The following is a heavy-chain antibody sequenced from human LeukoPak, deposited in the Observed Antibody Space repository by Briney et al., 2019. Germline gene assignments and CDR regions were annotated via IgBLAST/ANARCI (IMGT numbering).Heavy chain of an antibody. CDR3: ARGRRYYGSGSYKYNWFDP. D-gene: IGHD3-10*01. CDR2: MNPNSGNK. Sequence: ASVKVSCKASGYTFTGYDINWVRQATGQGLEGMGWMNPNSGNKGYAQKFQGRVTMTRNTSISTAYMELSSLRSEDTAVYYCARGRRYYGSGSYKYNWFDPWGQGTLVTVSS. J-gene: IGHJ5*02. CDR1: GYTFTGYD. V-gene: IGHV1-8*01.